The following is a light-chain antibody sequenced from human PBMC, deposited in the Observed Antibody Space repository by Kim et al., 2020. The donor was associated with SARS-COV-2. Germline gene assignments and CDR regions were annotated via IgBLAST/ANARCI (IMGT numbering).Light chain of an antibody. J-gene: IGLJ3*02. CDR2: QDS. CDR1: KLGDKY. V-gene: IGLV3-1*01. CDR3: QAWDSSTWV. Sequence: VSPGQTASITCSGDKLGDKYSCWYQQKPGQSPVLVIYQDSKRPSGIPERFSGSNSGNTATLTISGTQAMDEADYYCQAWDSSTWVFGGGTKLTVL.